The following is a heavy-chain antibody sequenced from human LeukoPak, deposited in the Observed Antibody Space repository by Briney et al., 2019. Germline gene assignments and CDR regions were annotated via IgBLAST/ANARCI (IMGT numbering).Heavy chain of an antibody. J-gene: IGHJ4*02. D-gene: IGHD3-10*01. Sequence: SETLSLTCAVSGGSISSSNWWSWVRQPPGKGLEWIGEIYHSGSTNYNPSLKSRVTISVDKSKNQFSLKLSSVTAADTAVYYCARSDHYYGSGSYGLDYWGQGTLVTVSS. CDR1: GGSISSSNW. V-gene: IGHV4-4*02. CDR3: ARSDHYYGSGSYGLDY. CDR2: IYHSGST.